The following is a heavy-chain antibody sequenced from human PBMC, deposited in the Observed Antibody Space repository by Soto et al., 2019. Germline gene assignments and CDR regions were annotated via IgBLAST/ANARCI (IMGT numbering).Heavy chain of an antibody. CDR1: GYSFSFYG. J-gene: IGHJ4*02. Sequence: QIQLVQSGAEWRKPGASVKVSCKASGYSFSFYGINWVRQAPGQGLEWMGWINPSDGKRNFAQKFEDRVTITTATTTNTVFLELRSLKSDDTAIYYWARDRLRGYDSSGFYSWGQGTMVTVSS. V-gene: IGHV1-18*01. D-gene: IGHD3-22*01. CDR2: INPSDGKR. CDR3: ARDRLRGYDSSGFYS.